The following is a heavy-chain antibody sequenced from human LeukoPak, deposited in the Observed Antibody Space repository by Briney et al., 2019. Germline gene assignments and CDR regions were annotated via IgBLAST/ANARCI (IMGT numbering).Heavy chain of an antibody. Sequence: ASVKVSCKASGGTFSSYAISWVRQAPGQGPEWMGRIIPIFGTANYAQKFQGRVTITTDESTSTAYMELSSLRSEDTAVYYCARGRWLQHGYFDYWGQGTLVTVSS. CDR3: ARGRWLQHGYFDY. D-gene: IGHD5-24*01. V-gene: IGHV1-69*05. CDR1: GGTFSSYA. J-gene: IGHJ4*02. CDR2: IIPIFGTA.